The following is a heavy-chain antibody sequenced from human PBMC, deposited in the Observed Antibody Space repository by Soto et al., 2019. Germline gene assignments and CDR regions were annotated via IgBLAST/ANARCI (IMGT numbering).Heavy chain of an antibody. CDR3: ARGWALGELLPGAFDY. V-gene: IGHV3-72*01. CDR1: GFTFRDHY. Sequence: EVQLVESGGGLVQPGGSLRLSCAASGFTFRDHYMDWVRQAPGKGLEWVGRIRNKANNYATEYAASVKDRFTISRDDSKNSLYLQMNSLKTEDTAVYYCARGWALGELLPGAFDYWGKGILVTVSS. CDR2: IRNKANNYAT. D-gene: IGHD1-26*01. J-gene: IGHJ4*02.